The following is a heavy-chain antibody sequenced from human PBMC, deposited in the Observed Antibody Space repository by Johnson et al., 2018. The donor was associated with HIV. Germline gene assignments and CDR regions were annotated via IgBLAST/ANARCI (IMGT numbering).Heavy chain of an antibody. CDR1: GFTFSNAW. J-gene: IGHJ3*02. CDR3: TTDLGVGATINEFAFDI. V-gene: IGHV3-15*01. Sequence: VQLVESGGGLIQPGGSLRLSCADSGFTFSNAWMNWVRQAPGKGLEWVGRIKRKTDGRTTDYAAPVKGRFNHKRNDSKNTLYLQMKSLKTEDKAVYYCTTDLGVGATINEFAFDIWGQETMVTVSS. CDR2: IKRKTDGRTT. D-gene: IGHD1-26*01.